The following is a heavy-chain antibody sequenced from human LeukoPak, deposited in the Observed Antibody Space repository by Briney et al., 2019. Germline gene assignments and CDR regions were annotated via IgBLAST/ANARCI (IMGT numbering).Heavy chain of an antibody. CDR1: GFTFSSYG. V-gene: IGHV3-30*02. D-gene: IGHD2-2*01. J-gene: IGHJ4*02. CDR2: IRYDGSNK. Sequence: GSLRLSCAASGFTFSSYGMHWVRQAPGKGLEWVAFIRYDGSNKYYADSVKGRFAISRDNSKNTLYLQMNSLRAEDTAVYYCAKAERIVVVPAAVYWGQGTLVTVSS. CDR3: AKAERIVVVPAAVY.